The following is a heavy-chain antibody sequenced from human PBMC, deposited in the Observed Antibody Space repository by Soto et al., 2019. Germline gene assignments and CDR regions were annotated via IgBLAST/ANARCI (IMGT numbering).Heavy chain of an antibody. J-gene: IGHJ4*02. Sequence: GGSLRLSCAASGFTFSSYAMSWVRQAPGKGLEWVSAISGSGGSTYYADSVKGRFTISRDNSKNTLYLQMNSLRAEDTAVYYCANRYIMVRGVIKGVIDYWGQGTLVTVSS. V-gene: IGHV3-23*01. CDR3: ANRYIMVRGVIKGVIDY. D-gene: IGHD3-10*01. CDR2: ISGSGGST. CDR1: GFTFSSYA.